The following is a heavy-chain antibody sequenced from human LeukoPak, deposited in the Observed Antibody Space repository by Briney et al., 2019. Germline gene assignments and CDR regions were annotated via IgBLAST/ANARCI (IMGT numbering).Heavy chain of an antibody. J-gene: IGHJ4*02. CDR3: AREGGPYRPLDY. V-gene: IGHV4-4*02. Sequence: SGTLSLTCGVSGGSITNTNYWTWVRQPPGKGLEWIGEVNLQGSTNYNPSLMGRVAISVDKSENHISLQLTSVTAADTAVYYCAREGGPYRPLDYSGQGTLVAVSS. CDR2: VNLQGST. CDR1: GGSITNTNY.